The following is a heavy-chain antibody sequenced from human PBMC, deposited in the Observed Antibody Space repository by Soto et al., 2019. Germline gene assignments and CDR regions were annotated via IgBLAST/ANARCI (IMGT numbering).Heavy chain of an antibody. CDR3: ARVGSTVFHFAY. D-gene: IGHD4-17*01. CDR2: INAGNGNT. CDR1: GYTFTSYA. Sequence: GASMKVSCKASGYTFTSYAMHWVRQAPGQRLEWMGWINAGNGNTKYSQKFQGRVTITRDTSASTAYMELSSLRSEDTAVYYCARVGSTVFHFAYWGQGTLVTVSS. V-gene: IGHV1-3*01. J-gene: IGHJ4*02.